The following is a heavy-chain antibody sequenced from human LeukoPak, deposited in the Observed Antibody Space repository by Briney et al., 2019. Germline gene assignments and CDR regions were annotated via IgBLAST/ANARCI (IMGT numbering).Heavy chain of an antibody. CDR3: VREGWWYFDL. J-gene: IGHJ2*01. CDR2: GYYSGST. Sequence: PSETLSLTCTVSGGSISSHYWRWIRQPPGRRPEWIGYGYYSGSTNYNPSLRSRVTISVDTSKNQFSLKLSSVTAADTAFCYCVREGWWYFDLWGRGTLVTVSS. D-gene: IGHD6-19*01. V-gene: IGHV4-59*11. CDR1: GGSISSHY.